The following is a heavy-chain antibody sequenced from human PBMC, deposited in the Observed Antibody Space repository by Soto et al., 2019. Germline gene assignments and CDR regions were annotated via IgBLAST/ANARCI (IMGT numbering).Heavy chain of an antibody. CDR1: GDSISSYY. CDR2: IYYTANT. V-gene: IGHV4-59*01. CDR3: ARGGRFLTGYLETGYYYYAMDV. D-gene: IGHD3-9*01. J-gene: IGHJ6*02. Sequence: NPSETLSLTCSVSGDSISSYYWSWIRQPPGKGLQWIGYIYYTANTNYNPSLKSRVAISIDTSKNQLSLKLTSVTAADTAVYYCARGGRFLTGYLETGYYYYAMDVWGQGTPVTVSS.